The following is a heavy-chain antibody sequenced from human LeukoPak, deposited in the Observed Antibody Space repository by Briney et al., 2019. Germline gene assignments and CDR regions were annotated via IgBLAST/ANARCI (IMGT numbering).Heavy chain of an antibody. V-gene: IGHV4-39*01. J-gene: IGHJ3*02. CDR3: ARVPSLLWFGELAGAFDI. Sequence: PSETLSLTCTVSGGSISSSSYYWGWIRQPPGKGLEWIGSIYYSGSTYYNPSLKSRVTISVDTSKNQFSLKLSSVTAADTAVYYCARVPSLLWFGELAGAFDIWGQGTMVTVSS. CDR2: IYYSGST. D-gene: IGHD3-10*01. CDR1: GGSISSSSYY.